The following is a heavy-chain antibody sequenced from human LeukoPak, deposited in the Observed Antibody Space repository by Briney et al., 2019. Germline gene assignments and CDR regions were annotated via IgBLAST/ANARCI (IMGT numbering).Heavy chain of an antibody. D-gene: IGHD1-7*01. CDR2: IYSGGNT. Sequence: PGGSLRLSCAASGFTVSSSPINWVRQAPGRGLEWVSVIYSGGNTFYADSVKGRFTISRDNAKNSLYLQMNSLRVEDTAVYYCARELSGTTSYYFDYWGQGTLVTVSS. CDR3: ARELSGTTSYYFDY. V-gene: IGHV3-53*01. J-gene: IGHJ4*02. CDR1: GFTVSSSP.